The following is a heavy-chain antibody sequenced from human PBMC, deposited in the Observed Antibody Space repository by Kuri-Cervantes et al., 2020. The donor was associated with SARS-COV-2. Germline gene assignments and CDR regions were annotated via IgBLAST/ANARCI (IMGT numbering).Heavy chain of an antibody. CDR2: IYYSGST. J-gene: IGHJ5*02. CDR3: ASGYITGTTVAYDP. CDR1: GGSISSSSYH. Sequence: SETLSLTCTVSGGSISSSSYHWGWIRQPPGKGLEWIGSIYYSGSTYYNPSLKSRVTISVDTSKNQFSLKLSSVTAADTAVYYCASGYITGTTVAYDPWAREPWSPSPQ. V-gene: IGHV4-39*01. D-gene: IGHD1-7*01.